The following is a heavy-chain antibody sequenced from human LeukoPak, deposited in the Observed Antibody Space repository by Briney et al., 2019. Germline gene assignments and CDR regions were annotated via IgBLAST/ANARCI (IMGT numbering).Heavy chain of an antibody. Sequence: ASVKVSCKASGYTFINYGISWVRQAPGQGLEWMVWISAYNGNTNYAQKLQGRVTMTTDTSTSTAYMELRSLRSDDTAVYYCARDGPYYDFWSGYYTGSTPLYFDYWGQGTLVTVSS. J-gene: IGHJ4*02. CDR3: ARDGPYYDFWSGYYTGSTPLYFDY. D-gene: IGHD3-3*01. CDR1: GYTFINYG. V-gene: IGHV1-18*01. CDR2: ISAYNGNT.